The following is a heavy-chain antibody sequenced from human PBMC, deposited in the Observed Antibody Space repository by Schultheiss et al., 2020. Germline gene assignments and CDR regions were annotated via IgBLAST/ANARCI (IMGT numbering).Heavy chain of an antibody. Sequence: SETLSLTCAVSGGSISSSNWWSWVRQPPGKGLEWIGGINHSGSTNYNPSLKSRVTISVDTSKNQFSLRLSSVTAADTAVYYCARGALVGAALNWFDPWGQGTLVTVSS. D-gene: IGHD2-15*01. J-gene: IGHJ5*02. CDR1: GGSISSSNW. CDR2: INHSGST. V-gene: IGHV4-4*02. CDR3: ARGALVGAALNWFDP.